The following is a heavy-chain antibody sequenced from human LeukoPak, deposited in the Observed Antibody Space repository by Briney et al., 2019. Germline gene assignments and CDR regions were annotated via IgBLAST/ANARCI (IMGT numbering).Heavy chain of an antibody. CDR2: INHSGST. J-gene: IGHJ4*02. V-gene: IGHV4-34*01. D-gene: IGHD2-15*01. CDR3: AXXXXXXXXXXAASRRPASFDY. Sequence: SETLSLTCAVYGGSFSGYYWSWIRQPPGKGLEWIGEINHSGSTNYNPSLKSRVTISVDTSKNQFSLKLSSVTAADTAVNYCAXXXXXXXXXXAASRRPASFDYWGQGTLVTVSS. CDR1: GGSFSGYY.